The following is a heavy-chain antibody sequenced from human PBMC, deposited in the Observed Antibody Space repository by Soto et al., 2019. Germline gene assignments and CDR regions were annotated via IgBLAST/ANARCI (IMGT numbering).Heavy chain of an antibody. CDR3: ARSSQSTVTTFDS. CDR1: GGSISSGGYY. CDR2: IYYSGST. J-gene: IGHJ5*01. D-gene: IGHD4-17*01. Sequence: LSLTCTVSGGSISSGGYYWSWIRQHPGKGLEWIGYIYYSGSTYYNPSLKSRVTISVDTSKNQFSLKLSSVTAADTAVYYCARSSQSTVTTFDSWGQGTLVTVSS. V-gene: IGHV4-31*03.